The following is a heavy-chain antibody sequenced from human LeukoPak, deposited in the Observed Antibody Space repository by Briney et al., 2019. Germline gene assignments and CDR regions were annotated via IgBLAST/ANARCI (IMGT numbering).Heavy chain of an antibody. V-gene: IGHV1-8*01. CDR2: MNPNSGNT. CDR1: GYTFTSYD. D-gene: IGHD6-19*01. Sequence: ASVKVSCKASGYTFTSYDINWVRQATGQGLEWMGWMNPNSGNTGYAQKFQGRVTMTRNTSISTAYMELSSLRSEDTAVYYCAREVIAVASTPLDYWGQGTLVTVSS. J-gene: IGHJ4*02. CDR3: AREVIAVASTPLDY.